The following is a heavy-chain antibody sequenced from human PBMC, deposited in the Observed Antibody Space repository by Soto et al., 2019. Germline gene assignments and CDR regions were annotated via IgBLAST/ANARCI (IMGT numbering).Heavy chain of an antibody. J-gene: IGHJ6*02. CDR1: GGTFGNSA. Sequence: QVQLVQSGAEVKKPGSSVTVSCKASGGTFGNSAISWVRQAPGQGLEWMGGIIPIFPTPDYAQKFRGRVKCTAEEATSTAYLKLTSLRSEATAVYYCARDIARHQLGGNYYYGIDVWGQGTTVTVSS. D-gene: IGHD6-13*01. CDR2: IIPIFPTP. V-gene: IGHV1-69*12. CDR3: ARDIARHQLGGNYYYGIDV.